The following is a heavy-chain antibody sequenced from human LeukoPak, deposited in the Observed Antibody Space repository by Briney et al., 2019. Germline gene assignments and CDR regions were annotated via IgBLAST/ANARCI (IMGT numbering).Heavy chain of an antibody. CDR3: ASGITGTTSSPHPGTHDS. CDR2: INPNSGGT. CDR1: GDTFTGYY. V-gene: IGHV1-2*02. Sequence: ASVKVSCKASGDTFTGYYMHWVRQAPGQGLEWMGWINPNSGGTAYAQKFQGRVTMTRDTSISTAYMELSRLRSDDTAVYYCASGITGTTSSPHPGTHDSWGQGTLVTVSS. J-gene: IGHJ4*02. D-gene: IGHD1-7*01.